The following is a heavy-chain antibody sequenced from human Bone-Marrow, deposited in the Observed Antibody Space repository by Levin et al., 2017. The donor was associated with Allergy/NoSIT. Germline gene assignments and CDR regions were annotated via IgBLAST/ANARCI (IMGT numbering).Heavy chain of an antibody. J-gene: IGHJ4*02. D-gene: IGHD6-19*01. CDR2: IRYDGGDE. V-gene: IGHV3-33*01. CDR1: GFPFSSYG. CDR3: ARDIYSSGSYYFDY. Sequence: SCAASGFPFSSYGMHWVRQAPGKGLDWVARIRYDGGDENYAGSVKGRFTISRDNSKNTLFLQMNSLRAEDTAVYYCARDIYSSGSYYFDYWGQGTLVTVSS.